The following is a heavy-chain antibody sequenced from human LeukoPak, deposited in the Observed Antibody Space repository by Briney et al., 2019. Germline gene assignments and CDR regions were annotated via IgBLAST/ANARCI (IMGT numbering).Heavy chain of an antibody. Sequence: SQTLSLTCAISGDSVSSNSAAWSWIRQSPSRGLEWLGRTYYRSKWYNDYAVSVKSRITINPDTSKNQFSLQLNSVTPEDTAVYYCAREDPLYSSGDSWFDPWGQGTLVTVSS. CDR1: GDSVSSNSAA. V-gene: IGHV6-1*01. J-gene: IGHJ5*02. D-gene: IGHD6-19*01. CDR2: TYYRSKWYN. CDR3: AREDPLYSSGDSWFDP.